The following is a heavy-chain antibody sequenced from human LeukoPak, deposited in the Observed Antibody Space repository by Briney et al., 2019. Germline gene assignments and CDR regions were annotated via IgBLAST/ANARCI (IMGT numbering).Heavy chain of an antibody. V-gene: IGHV5-51*01. D-gene: IGHD3-22*01. CDR2: IYPGDSDT. CDR1: GYSFTCYW. J-gene: IGHJ4*02. CDR3: AISRHDDDSSGYYYDY. Sequence: GESLKISCKGSGYSFTCYWIGWVRQMPGKGLEWMGIIYPGDSDTRYSPSFQGQVTISADKSISTAYLQWSSLKASDTAMYYCAISRHDDDSSGYYYDYWGQGTLVTVSS.